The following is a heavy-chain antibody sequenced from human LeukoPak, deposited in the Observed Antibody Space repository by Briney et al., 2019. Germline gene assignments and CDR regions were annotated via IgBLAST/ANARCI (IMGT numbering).Heavy chain of an antibody. V-gene: IGHV4-39*07. CDR2: IYYSGST. CDR3: ARDPLRDTGTVMDTLVDP. CDR1: GGSISSSSYY. D-gene: IGHD5-18*01. J-gene: IGHJ5*02. Sequence: SETLSLTCTVSGGSISSSSYYWGWIRQPPGKGLEWIGSIYYSGSTYYNPSLKSRVTISVDTSKNQFSLKLSSVTAADTAVYFCARDPLRDTGTVMDTLVDPWGQGTRVTVSS.